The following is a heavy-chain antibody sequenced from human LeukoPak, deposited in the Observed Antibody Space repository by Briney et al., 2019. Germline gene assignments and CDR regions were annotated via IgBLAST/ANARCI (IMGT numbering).Heavy chain of an antibody. J-gene: IGHJ6*03. CDR1: GFSFSTYD. CDR2: ISTTGGYT. Sequence: EGSLRLSCVGSGFSFSTYDMGWVRQTPGKGLEWVSAISTTGGYTEDADSVKGRFTISRDNSQNTLFLQMHSLRAEDTAVYYCARSTYYDFWSGYYTGGYYYYYMDVWGKGTTVTVSS. V-gene: IGHV3-23*01. D-gene: IGHD3-3*01. CDR3: ARSTYYDFWSGYYTGGYYYYYMDV.